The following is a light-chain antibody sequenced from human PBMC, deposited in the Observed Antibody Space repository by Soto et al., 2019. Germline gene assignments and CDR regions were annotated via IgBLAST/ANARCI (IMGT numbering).Light chain of an antibody. Sequence: DTVLTHSPCTLALSAGGRATLSCGASQSVNSRYVAWYQVKPGQAPRLLIYEASSRATGIPDRFSGGGSGTDFTLSISKVEPEDFAVYYCQQYGRPPRATFGQGTRLEIK. CDR3: QQYGRPPRAT. J-gene: IGKJ5*01. V-gene: IGKV3-20*01. CDR2: EAS. CDR1: QSVNSRY.